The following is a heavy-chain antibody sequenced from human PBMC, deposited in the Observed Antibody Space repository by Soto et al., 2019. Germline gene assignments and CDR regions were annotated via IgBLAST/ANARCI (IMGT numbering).Heavy chain of an antibody. CDR3: ARQSGRKQQLGGPYSFDY. CDR1: GGSISSGDYY. J-gene: IGHJ4*02. Sequence: PSATLSLTCTVSGGSISSGDYYWSWIRQPPGKGLEWIGYINFSGRTDYNPSLKSRVTISADTSKNQFSLKLTSVTAADTAVYYCARQSGRKQQLGGPYSFDYWGQGTLVTVSS. D-gene: IGHD6-13*01. V-gene: IGHV4-61*08. CDR2: INFSGRT.